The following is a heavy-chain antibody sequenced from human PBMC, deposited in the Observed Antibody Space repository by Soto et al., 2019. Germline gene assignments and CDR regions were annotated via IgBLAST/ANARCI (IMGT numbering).Heavy chain of an antibody. CDR2: IYYSGST. V-gene: IGHV4-59*01. CDR3: AREERGYCSGGSCYSAEYFQH. J-gene: IGHJ1*01. D-gene: IGHD2-15*01. CDR1: GGSISSYY. Sequence: SETLSLTCTVSGGSISSYYWSWIRQPPGKGLEWIGYIYYSGSTNYNPSLKSRVTISVDTSKNQFSLKLSSVTAADTAVYYCAREERGYCSGGSCYSAEYFQHWGQGTLVTVS.